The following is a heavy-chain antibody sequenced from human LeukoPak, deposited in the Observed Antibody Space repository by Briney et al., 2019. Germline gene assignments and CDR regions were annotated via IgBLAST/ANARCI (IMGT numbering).Heavy chain of an antibody. CDR3: ARPTVAGTSGFDP. D-gene: IGHD6-19*01. J-gene: IGHJ5*02. CDR2: IYYSGST. CDR1: GGSISSYY. V-gene: IGHV4-59*01. Sequence: SETLSLTCTVSGGSISSYYWSWIRQSPGKGLEWIGYIYYSGSTNYNPSLKSRVTISVDTSKNQFSLKLSSVTAADTAVYYCARPTVAGTSGFDPWGQGTLVTVSS.